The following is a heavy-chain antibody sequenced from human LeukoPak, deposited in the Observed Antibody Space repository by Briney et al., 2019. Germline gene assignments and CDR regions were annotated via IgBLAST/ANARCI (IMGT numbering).Heavy chain of an antibody. V-gene: IGHV3-23*01. D-gene: IGHD2-15*01. J-gene: IGHJ4*02. Sequence: GGSLRLSCAASGFTFSSYAMSWVRQAPGKGLEWVSAISGSGGSTYYADSVKGRFTISRDNSKNTLYLQMNSLRAEDTAVYYCAEVQAPFLVVVVAAYFDYWGQGTLVTVSS. CDR2: ISGSGGST. CDR3: AEVQAPFLVVVVAAYFDY. CDR1: GFTFSSYA.